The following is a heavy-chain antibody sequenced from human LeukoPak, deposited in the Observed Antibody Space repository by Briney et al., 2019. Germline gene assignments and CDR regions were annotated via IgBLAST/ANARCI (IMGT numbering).Heavy chain of an antibody. CDR1: GFTFSSYA. CDR3: ASWDYYVPDNWFDP. J-gene: IGHJ5*02. V-gene: IGHV3-7*01. CDR2: IKQDGSEK. D-gene: IGHD3-10*02. Sequence: PGGSLRLSCAASGFTFSSYAMSWVRQAPGKGLEWVANIKQDGSEKNYVDSVKGRFTISRDNAKNSLYLQMNSLRAEDTAVYYCASWDYYVPDNWFDPWGQGTLVTVSS.